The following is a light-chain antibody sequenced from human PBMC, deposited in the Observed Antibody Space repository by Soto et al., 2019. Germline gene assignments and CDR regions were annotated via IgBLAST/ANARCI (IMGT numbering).Light chain of an antibody. J-gene: IGKJ5*01. CDR1: QDIGKN. V-gene: IGKV1-33*01. Sequence: DIQMTQSPPSLSVSVGDRVTITCQASQDIGKNLNWYQQKPGKAPKLLIYDASNLETGVPSRFRGSGSGTDFTFTISRLQPEDIATYYCQQYENLPTFGQGTRLEIK. CDR3: QQYENLPT. CDR2: DAS.